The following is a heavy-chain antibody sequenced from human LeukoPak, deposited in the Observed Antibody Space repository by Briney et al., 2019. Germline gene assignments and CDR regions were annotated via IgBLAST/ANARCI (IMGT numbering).Heavy chain of an antibody. D-gene: IGHD1-26*01. Sequence: ASVKVSCTASGYTFTSYGISWVRQAPGQGLEWMGWINTNTGNPTYAQGFTGRFVFSLDTSVSTAYLQISSLKAEDTAVYYCARAIVGATVDAFDIWGQGTMVTVSS. CDR2: INTNTGNP. J-gene: IGHJ3*02. CDR3: ARAIVGATVDAFDI. CDR1: GYTFTSYG. V-gene: IGHV7-4-1*02.